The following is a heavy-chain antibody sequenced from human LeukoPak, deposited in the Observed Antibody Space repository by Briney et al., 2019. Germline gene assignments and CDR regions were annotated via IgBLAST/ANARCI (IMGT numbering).Heavy chain of an antibody. CDR3: ARGIHYFHY. D-gene: IGHD5-18*01. CDR2: IYYSGST. V-gene: IGHV4-59*01. Sequence: PSETLSLTCTVSGGSISSYYWTWIRQPPGKGLEWIGYIYYSGSTNYNPSLESRVTISVDTSKNQFSLKVSSVTAADTAVYYCARGIHYFHYWGQGTLVTVSS. J-gene: IGHJ4*02. CDR1: GGSISSYY.